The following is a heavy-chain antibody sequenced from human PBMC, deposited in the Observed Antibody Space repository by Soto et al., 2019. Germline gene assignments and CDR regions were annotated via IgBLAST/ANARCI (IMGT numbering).Heavy chain of an antibody. CDR1: GVTFSGYA. CDR2: ISGSGGST. Sequence: GGSLRLSCAASGVTFSGYARSWVRQAPGKGLEWVSAISGSGGSTYYADSVKGRFTISRDNSKNTLYLQMNSLRAEDTAVYYCARGTYYYDIRAYYPTARLRSDFDYRGKGTLVPVS. J-gene: IGHJ4*02. D-gene: IGHD3-22*01. CDR3: ARGTYYYDIRAYYPTARLRSDFDY. V-gene: IGHV3-23*01.